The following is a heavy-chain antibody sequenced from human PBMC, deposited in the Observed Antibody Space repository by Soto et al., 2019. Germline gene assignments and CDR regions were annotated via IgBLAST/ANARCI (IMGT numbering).Heavy chain of an antibody. Sequence: ASVKVSCKASGYTFTSYGISWVRQAPGQGLEWMGWISAYNGNTNYAQKLQGRVTKTTDTSTSTAYMELRSLRSDDTAVYYCARDYYGSGSSFTFDYWGQGTLVTVSS. D-gene: IGHD3-10*01. CDR1: GYTFTSYG. J-gene: IGHJ4*02. CDR3: ARDYYGSGSSFTFDY. V-gene: IGHV1-18*01. CDR2: ISAYNGNT.